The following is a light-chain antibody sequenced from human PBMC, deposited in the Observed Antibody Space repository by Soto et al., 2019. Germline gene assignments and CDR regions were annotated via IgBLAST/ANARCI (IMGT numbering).Light chain of an antibody. CDR2: EVS. CDR3: SSYTSSSPYV. J-gene: IGLJ1*01. V-gene: IGLV2-14*01. CDR1: SSDVGGYNY. Sequence: QSVLTQPASVSGSPGQSITISCTGTSSDVGGYNYVSWYQHHPGKAPRLMIYEVSNRPSGVSNRFSDSKSGNTASLTISGLQAEDEADYYCSSYTSSSPYVFGTGTKLTVL.